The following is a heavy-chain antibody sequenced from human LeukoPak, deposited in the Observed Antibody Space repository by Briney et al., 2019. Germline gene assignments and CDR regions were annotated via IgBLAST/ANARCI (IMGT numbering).Heavy chain of an antibody. D-gene: IGHD2-2*01. CDR3: AREEGYCSSTSCYDPFDY. J-gene: IGHJ4*02. V-gene: IGHV1-18*01. Sequence: ASVKVSCKASGYTFTSYGISWVRQAPGQGLEWMGWISAYNGNTNYAQKLQGRVTMTTDTSTSTAYMELRSLRSDDTAAYYCAREEGYCSSTSCYDPFDYWGQGTLVTVSS. CDR2: ISAYNGNT. CDR1: GYTFTSYG.